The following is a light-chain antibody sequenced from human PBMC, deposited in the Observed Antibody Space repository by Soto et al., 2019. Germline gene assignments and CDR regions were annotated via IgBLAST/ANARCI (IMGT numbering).Light chain of an antibody. J-gene: IGLJ3*02. Sequence: QSVLTQPASVSGSPGQSVTISCTGTSSDIGSYNRVSWYQQPPGTAPKFIIYEVSNRPSGVPDRFSGSKSDNTASLTISGLQAEDEADYYCSSYTTSNTWVFGGGTKLTVL. CDR2: EVS. CDR3: SSYTTSNTWV. V-gene: IGLV2-18*02. CDR1: SSDIGSYNR.